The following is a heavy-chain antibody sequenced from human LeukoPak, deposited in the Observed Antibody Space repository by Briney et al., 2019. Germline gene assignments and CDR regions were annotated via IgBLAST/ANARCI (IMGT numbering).Heavy chain of an antibody. V-gene: IGHV3-21*01. CDR1: GLTFSSYS. CDR2: ISSSSSYI. D-gene: IGHD1-26*01. CDR3: ATSNGIVGATRYGMDV. Sequence: GGSLRLSCAASGLTFSSYSMNWVRQAPGKGLEWVSSISSSSSYIYYADSVKGRFTISRDNAKNSLYLQMNSLRAEDTAVYYCATSNGIVGATRYGMDVWGQGTTVTVSS. J-gene: IGHJ6*02.